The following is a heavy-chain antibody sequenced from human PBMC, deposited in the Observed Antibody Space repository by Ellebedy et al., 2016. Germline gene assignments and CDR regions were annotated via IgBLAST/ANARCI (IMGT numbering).Heavy chain of an antibody. CDR3: ARGVSEGARN. D-gene: IGHD1-26*01. J-gene: IGHJ4*02. CDR1: GFTFSSYG. CDR2: IWYDGSNK. Sequence: GGSLRLSCAASGFTFSSYGMHWVRQAPGKGLEWVAVIWYDGSNKYYADSVKGRFTISRDNAKNSLYLQMNSLRDEDTAVYYCARGVSEGARNWGQGTLVTVSS. V-gene: IGHV3-33*01.